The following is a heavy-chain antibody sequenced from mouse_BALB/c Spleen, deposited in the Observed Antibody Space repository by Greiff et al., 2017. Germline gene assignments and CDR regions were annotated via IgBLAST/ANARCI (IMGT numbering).Heavy chain of an antibody. D-gene: IGHD2-10*01. Sequence: EVKLVESGGGLVQPGGSLRLSCATSGFTFTDYYMSWVRQPPGKALEWLGFIRNKANGYTTEYSASVKGRFTISRDNSQSILYLQMNTLRAEDSATYYCARDKAYYYYAMDYWGQGTSVTVSS. CDR1: GFTFTDYY. J-gene: IGHJ4*01. V-gene: IGHV7-3*02. CDR2: IRNKANGYTT. CDR3: ARDKAYYYYAMDY.